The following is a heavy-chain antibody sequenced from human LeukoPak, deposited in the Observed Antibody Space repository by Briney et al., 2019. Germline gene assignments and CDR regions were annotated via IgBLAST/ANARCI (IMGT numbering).Heavy chain of an antibody. V-gene: IGHV3-7*03. D-gene: IGHD3-16*01. CDR1: GFTFSSYW. CDR2: INHNGNVN. J-gene: IGHJ6*02. Sequence: GGSLRLSCAASGFTFSSYWMNWARQAPGKGLEWVASINHNGNVNYYVDSVKGRFTISRDNAKNSLYLQNSTVRAEDTAVYFCARGGGLDGWGQGATVTVSS. CDR3: ARGGGLDG.